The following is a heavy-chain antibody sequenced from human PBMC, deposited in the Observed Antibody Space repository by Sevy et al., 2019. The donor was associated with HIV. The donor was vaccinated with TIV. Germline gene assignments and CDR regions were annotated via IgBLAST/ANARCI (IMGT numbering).Heavy chain of an antibody. CDR2: ISAYNGNT. Sequence: ASVKVSCKASGYTFTSYGISWVRQAPGQGLEWMGWISAYNGNTNYAQKLQGRVTMTTDTSTSTAYMELRSLRSDDTGGEYWAGEKGPSLRITIFGVVIDYWGQGTLVTVSS. CDR1: GYTFTSYG. CDR3: AGEKGPSLRITIFGVVIDY. D-gene: IGHD3-3*01. V-gene: IGHV1-18*01. J-gene: IGHJ4*02.